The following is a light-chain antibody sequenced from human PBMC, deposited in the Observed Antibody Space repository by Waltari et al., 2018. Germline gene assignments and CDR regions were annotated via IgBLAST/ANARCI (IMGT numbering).Light chain of an antibody. J-gene: IGLJ1*01. CDR1: SSDVGGYNY. CDR3: GSYTLINTIVV. V-gene: IGLV2-14*01. CDR2: EVS. Sequence: QSALTQPASVSGSPGQSITISCTGTSSDVGGYNYVSWYQQHPGKAPKLIIYEVSNRPSGVSSRFSGSKSGNTASLTISGLQAEDEADYFCGSYTLINTIVVFGTGTKVTGL.